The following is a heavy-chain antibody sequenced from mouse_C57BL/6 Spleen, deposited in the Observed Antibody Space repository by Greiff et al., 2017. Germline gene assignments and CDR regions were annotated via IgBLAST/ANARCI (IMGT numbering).Heavy chain of an antibody. CDR3: ASQGLRSWYFDV. D-gene: IGHD1-1*01. CDR1: GYAFSSYW. V-gene: IGHV1-80*01. CDR2: IYPGDGDT. J-gene: IGHJ1*03. Sequence: VQLQQSGAELVKPGASVKISCKASGYAFSSYWLNWVKQRPGKGLEWIGQIYPGDGDTNYNGKFKGKATLTVDKPSSTAYMQLSSLTSEDSAVYYCASQGLRSWYFDVWGTGTTVTVSS.